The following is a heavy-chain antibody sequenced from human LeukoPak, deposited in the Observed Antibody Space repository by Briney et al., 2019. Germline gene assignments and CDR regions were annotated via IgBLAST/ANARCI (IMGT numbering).Heavy chain of an antibody. V-gene: IGHV1-8*01. CDR3: ARSPTLKTIFGVPNYYYMDV. D-gene: IGHD3-3*01. Sequence: ASVKVSCKASGYTFASHDINWVRQATGQGLVWVGWMNPNSGNTGYAQKFQGRVIMNSNTSISTAYMELSGLRSEDTAVYYCARSPTLKTIFGVPNYYYMDVWGRGTTVTVSS. CDR2: MNPNSGNT. J-gene: IGHJ6*03. CDR1: GYTFASHD.